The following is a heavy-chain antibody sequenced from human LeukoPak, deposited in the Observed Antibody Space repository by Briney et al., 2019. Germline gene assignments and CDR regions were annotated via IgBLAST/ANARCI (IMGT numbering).Heavy chain of an antibody. V-gene: IGHV4-31*03. D-gene: IGHD3-10*01. CDR1: GGSISSGGYY. J-gene: IGHJ4*02. CDR2: IYYSGST. CDR3: ARSEPEEIGPQGVITLRFDY. Sequence: SQTLSLTCTVSGGSISSGGYYWSWIRQHPGKGLEWIGYIYYSGSTYYNPSLKSRVTISVDTSKNQFSLKLSSVTAADTAVYYCARSEPEEIGPQGVITLRFDYWGQGTLVTVSS.